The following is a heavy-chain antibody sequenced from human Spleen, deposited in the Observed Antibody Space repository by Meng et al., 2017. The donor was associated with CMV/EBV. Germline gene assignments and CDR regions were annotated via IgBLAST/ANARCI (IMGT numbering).Heavy chain of an antibody. CDR2: ISSSSSYI. CDR3: ARDEYSRSSGFSYYYYGMDV. J-gene: IGHJ6*02. D-gene: IGHD6-6*01. V-gene: IGHV3-21*01. Sequence: SYSMNWVRQAPGKGLEWVSSISSSSSYIYYADSVKGRFTISRDNAKNSLYLQVNSLRAEDTAVYYCARDEYSRSSGFSYYYYGMDVWGQGTTVTVSS. CDR1: SYS.